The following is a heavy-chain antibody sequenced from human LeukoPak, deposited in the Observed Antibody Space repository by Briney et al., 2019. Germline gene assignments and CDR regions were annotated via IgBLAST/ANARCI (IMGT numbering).Heavy chain of an antibody. J-gene: IGHJ3*02. V-gene: IGHV1/OR15-1*04. Sequence: ASVKVSCKASGYIFTDYYMHWVRQAPGQELGWMGRINPNSGGTNYAQKFQGRVTMTRDMSISTAYMELSRLRSDDTAVYYCARVTAMGPNAFDIWGQGTMVTVSS. CDR1: GYIFTDYY. D-gene: IGHD5-18*01. CDR2: INPNSGGT. CDR3: ARVTAMGPNAFDI.